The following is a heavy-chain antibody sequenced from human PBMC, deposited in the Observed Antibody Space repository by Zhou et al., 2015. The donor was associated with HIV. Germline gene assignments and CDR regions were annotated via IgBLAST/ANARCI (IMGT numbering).Heavy chain of an antibody. V-gene: IGHV3-11*04. Sequence: QVQLVESGGGLVKPGGSLRLSCAASGFTFSDYYMSWVRQAPGKGLEWVSRINSDGYSRSYADSVKGRFTISRDNAKNSLYLQMNSLRAEDTAVYYCARDHQQWGFDYWGQGNPGQRLL. D-gene: IGHD6-19*01. CDR2: INSDGYSR. CDR1: GFTFSDYY. CDR3: ARDHQQWGFDY. J-gene: IGHJ4*02.